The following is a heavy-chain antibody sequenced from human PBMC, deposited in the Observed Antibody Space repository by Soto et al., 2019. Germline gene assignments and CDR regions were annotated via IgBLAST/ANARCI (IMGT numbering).Heavy chain of an antibody. V-gene: IGHV1-69*01. CDR2: VSPPFRTS. Sequence: QVQLVQSGAEVKKPGSSVKVSCKTSGVSFNNNGIGWVRQAPGHGLEWMGGVSPPFRTSNYARKFQGRISITADATTGTVNMELSSLTSDDTAQYYSARVLYYGSGRYSPSGMDVWGQGTTVTVSS. J-gene: IGHJ6*02. CDR3: ARVLYYGSGRYSPSGMDV. D-gene: IGHD3-10*01. CDR1: GVSFNNNG.